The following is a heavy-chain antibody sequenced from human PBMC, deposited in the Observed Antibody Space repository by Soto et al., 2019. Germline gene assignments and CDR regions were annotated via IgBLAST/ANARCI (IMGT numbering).Heavy chain of an antibody. Sequence: PGGSLRLSCAASGFTVSSNYMSWVRQAPGKGLEWVPVIYSGGSTYYADSVKGRFTISRDNSKNTLYLQMSSLRAADTAVYYCAKVFDTSGYPFDPFDYWGQGTLVTVSS. J-gene: IGHJ4*02. CDR2: IYSGGST. D-gene: IGHD3-22*01. CDR1: GFTVSSNY. V-gene: IGHV3-53*01. CDR3: AKVFDTSGYPFDPFDY.